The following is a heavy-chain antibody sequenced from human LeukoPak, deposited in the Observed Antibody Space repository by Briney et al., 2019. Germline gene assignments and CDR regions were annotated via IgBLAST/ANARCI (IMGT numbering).Heavy chain of an antibody. CDR3: ARPGYGSFDAFDI. CDR1: GGSISSYY. V-gene: IGHV4-59*08. J-gene: IGHJ3*02. D-gene: IGHD3-10*01. Sequence: SETLSLTCTVSGGSISSYYWSWIRQPPGKGLEWIGYIYYSGSTNYNPSLKSRVTISVDTSKNQFSLKLSSVTAADTAVYYCARPGYGSFDAFDIWGQGTIGTVSS. CDR2: IYYSGST.